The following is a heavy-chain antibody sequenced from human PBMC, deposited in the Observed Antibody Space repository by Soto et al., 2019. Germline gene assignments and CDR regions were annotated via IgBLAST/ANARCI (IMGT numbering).Heavy chain of an antibody. CDR1: GYTFSDYW. J-gene: IGHJ4*02. CDR3: ARVPPGRNGYNKFDD. V-gene: IGHV5-51*01. D-gene: IGHD5-12*01. Sequence: EVQLVQSGAEVKKPGESLKISCKGSGYTFSDYWIGWVRQMPGKGLEWMGIMYPGDSDTRYSPSFQGQVTISADKSISTAYLQWSSLKASDTAMYYCARVPPGRNGYNKFDDRGQGTLVTVSS. CDR2: MYPGDSDT.